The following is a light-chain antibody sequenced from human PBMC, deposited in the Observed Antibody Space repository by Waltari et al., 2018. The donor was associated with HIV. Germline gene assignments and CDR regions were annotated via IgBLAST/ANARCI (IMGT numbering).Light chain of an antibody. CDR3: SSYTSSSWV. Sequence: QSALPQPASVSGSPGQSITISCTGISSDVDYYNYDCWYQQHPGKAPKLMIYDVTHRPSGFSNRFSGSKSGNTASLTISGLQAEDEADYYCSSYTSSSWVFGGGTKLTVL. CDR2: DVT. V-gene: IGLV2-14*03. CDR1: SSDVDYYNY. J-gene: IGLJ3*02.